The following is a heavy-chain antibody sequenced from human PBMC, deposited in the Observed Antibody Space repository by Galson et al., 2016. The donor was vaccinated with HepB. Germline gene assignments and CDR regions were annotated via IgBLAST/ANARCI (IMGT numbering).Heavy chain of an antibody. D-gene: IGHD1-14*01. CDR1: GGTFSNFA. CDR3: ARDETSNHDFDY. Sequence: SVKVSCKASGGTFSNFAINWVRQAPGQGLEWMGEIIPIFGRRNYAQKFQGRVTLTADESTSTAYMELSSLRSEDTDMYYCARDETSNHDFDYWGQGTLVTVSS. CDR2: IIPIFGRR. V-gene: IGHV1-69*13. J-gene: IGHJ4*02.